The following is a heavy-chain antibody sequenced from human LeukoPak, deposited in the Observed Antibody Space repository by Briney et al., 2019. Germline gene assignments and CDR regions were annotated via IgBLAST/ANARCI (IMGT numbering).Heavy chain of an antibody. CDR3: ARVAGWHWFDP. Sequence: GGSLRLSCAASGFTFSSYDMTWVRQAPGRGLEWVSSIRPSGDNTYYGDSVKGRFTISRDNSKNTVYLQMNNMRVDDTAVCFCARVAGWHWFDPWGQGTLVTVSS. CDR2: IRPSGDNT. CDR1: GFTFSSYD. V-gene: IGHV3-23*01. J-gene: IGHJ5*02. D-gene: IGHD6-19*01.